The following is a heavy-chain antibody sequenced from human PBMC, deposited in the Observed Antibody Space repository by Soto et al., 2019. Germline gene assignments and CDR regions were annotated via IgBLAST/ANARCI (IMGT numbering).Heavy chain of an antibody. D-gene: IGHD6-13*01. V-gene: IGHV5-51*01. CDR1: GYIFTIYW. J-gene: IGHJ6*02. CDR2: IYPGDSET. CDR3: GKRAGSSNWYQSYGKDV. Sequence: GESLKISCNGSGYIFTIYWIGWVRQMPGKGLQWMGIIYPGDSETRYSPSFQGQVTISVDKSISTAYLQWSSLKASDTAMYYCGKRAGSSNWYQSYGKDVWGQGTTVTVSS.